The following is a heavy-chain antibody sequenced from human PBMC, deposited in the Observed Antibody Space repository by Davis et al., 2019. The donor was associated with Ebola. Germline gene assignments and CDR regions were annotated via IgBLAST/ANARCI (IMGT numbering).Heavy chain of an antibody. V-gene: IGHV4-59*08. Sequence: MPSETLSLTCTVSGDSISSSYWTWIRQTPGKALEWIGYIYYNAITIYNPSLKSRVTISVDMSKNQFSLNLISVTAADTAVYYCARHGRAADMSWFDPWGQGALVTVSS. CDR2: IYYNAIT. D-gene: IGHD2-2*01. CDR3: ARHGRAADMSWFDP. CDR1: GDSISSSY. J-gene: IGHJ5*02.